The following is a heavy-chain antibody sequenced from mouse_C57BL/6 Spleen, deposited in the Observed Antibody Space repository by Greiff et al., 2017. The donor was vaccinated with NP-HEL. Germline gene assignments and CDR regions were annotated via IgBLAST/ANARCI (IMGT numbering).Heavy chain of an antibody. CDR2: IYPGSGNT. Sequence: QVQLKESGPELVKPGASVKISCKASGYSFTSYYIHWVKQRPGQGLEWIGWIYPGSGNTKYNEKFKGKATLTADTSSSTAYMQLSSLTSEDSAVYYCARIHGSSGFDYWGQGTTLTVSS. CDR1: GYSFTSYY. V-gene: IGHV1-66*01. D-gene: IGHD1-1*01. J-gene: IGHJ2*01. CDR3: ARIHGSSGFDY.